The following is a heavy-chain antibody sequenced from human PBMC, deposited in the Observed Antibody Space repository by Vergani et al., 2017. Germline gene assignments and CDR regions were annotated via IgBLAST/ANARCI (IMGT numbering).Heavy chain of an antibody. CDR3: ARGDDFKGMDV. Sequence: VQLVESGGGLVQPGRSLRLSCAASGFTFSSYGMHWVRQAPGKGLEWVAGIWYDGSNKYYADSVKGRFTISRDNSKNTLYLQMNSLRAEDTAVYYCARGDDFKGMDVWGQGTTVTVSS. V-gene: IGHV3-33*01. CDR2: IWYDGSNK. CDR1: GFTFSSYG. J-gene: IGHJ6*02. D-gene: IGHD3-3*01.